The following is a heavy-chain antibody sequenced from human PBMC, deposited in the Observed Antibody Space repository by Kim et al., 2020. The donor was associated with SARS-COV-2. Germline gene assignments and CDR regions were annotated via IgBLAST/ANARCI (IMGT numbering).Heavy chain of an antibody. Sequence: GGSLRLSCAGSSFSFSSFGMHWVRQAPGKGLEWVAVISSDGGTKFYADSVKGRFTVSRDNSKRTLYLQMSSLRPEDTAVYYCAKRYRGVVWGGLGPWGQG. V-gene: IGHV3-30*18. CDR1: SFSFSSFG. D-gene: IGHD3-10*01. CDR2: ISSDGGTK. J-gene: IGHJ5*02. CDR3: AKRYRGVVWGGLGP.